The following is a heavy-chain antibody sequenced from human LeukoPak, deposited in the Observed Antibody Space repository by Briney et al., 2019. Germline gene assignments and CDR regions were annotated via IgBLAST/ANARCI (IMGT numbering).Heavy chain of an antibody. CDR2: ISSSSSYI. J-gene: IGHJ4*02. Sequence: PGGSLRLSCAASGFTFSSYGMSWVRQAPGKGLEWVSSISSSSSYIYYADSVKGRFTISRDNAKNSLYLQMNSLRAEDTAVYHCASLGWELRHFDYWGQGTLVTVSS. V-gene: IGHV3-21*01. CDR1: GFTFSSYG. CDR3: ASLGWELRHFDY. D-gene: IGHD1-26*01.